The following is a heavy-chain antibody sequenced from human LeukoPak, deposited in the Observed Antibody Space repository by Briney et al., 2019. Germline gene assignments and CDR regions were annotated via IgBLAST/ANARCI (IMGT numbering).Heavy chain of an antibody. CDR1: GGSISSYY. D-gene: IGHD1-26*01. V-gene: IGHV4-59*01. Sequence: SETLSLTCTVSGGSISSYYWSWIRHPPGKGLEWIGYIYYSGSTNYNPSLKSRVTISVDTSKNQFSLKLSSVTAADTAVYYCAREWELRFDYWGQGTLVTVSS. J-gene: IGHJ4*02. CDR2: IYYSGST. CDR3: AREWELRFDY.